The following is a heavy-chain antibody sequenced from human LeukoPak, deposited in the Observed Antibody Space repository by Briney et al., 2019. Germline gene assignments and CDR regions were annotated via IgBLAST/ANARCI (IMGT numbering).Heavy chain of an antibody. Sequence: SETLSLTCAVYGGSFSGYYWSWIRQPPGKGLEWIGEINHSGGTNYNPSLKSRVTISVDTSKNQSSLKLSSVTAADTAVYYCASSSRYSSSYPRSWGQGTLVTVSS. J-gene: IGHJ4*02. CDR3: ASSSRYSSSYPRS. D-gene: IGHD6-13*01. V-gene: IGHV4-34*01. CDR2: INHSGGT. CDR1: GGSFSGYY.